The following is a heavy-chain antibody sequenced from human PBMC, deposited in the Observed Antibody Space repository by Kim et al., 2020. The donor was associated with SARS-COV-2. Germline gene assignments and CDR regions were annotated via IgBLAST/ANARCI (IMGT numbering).Heavy chain of an antibody. V-gene: IGHV4-61*02. CDR3: ARVTYYYGSGSHVDY. J-gene: IGHJ4*02. CDR1: GGSISSGSYY. Sequence: SETLSLTCTVSGGSISSGSYYWSWIRQPAEKGLEWIGRIYTSGSTNYNPSLKSRVTISVDTSKNQFSLKLSSVTAADTAVYYCARVTYYYGSGSHVDYWGQGTLVTISS. CDR2: IYTSGST. D-gene: IGHD3-10*01.